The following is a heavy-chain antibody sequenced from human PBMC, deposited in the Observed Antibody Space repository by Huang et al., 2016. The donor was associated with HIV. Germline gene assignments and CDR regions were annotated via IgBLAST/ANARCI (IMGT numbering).Heavy chain of an antibody. CDR3: ARRGYSYGYYYGMDV. V-gene: IGHV5-51*01. J-gene: IGHJ6*02. CDR1: GYSFASYW. D-gene: IGHD5-18*01. Sequence: EVQLVQSGAEVKKPGESLKISCKGSGYSFASYWIGWVRQVPGKGLEWMGIVYPGDSDARYSPSFQGQVTISADKSLSTAYLQWSSLKASDTAMYYCARRGYSYGYYYGMDVWGQGTTVTVSS. CDR2: VYPGDSDA.